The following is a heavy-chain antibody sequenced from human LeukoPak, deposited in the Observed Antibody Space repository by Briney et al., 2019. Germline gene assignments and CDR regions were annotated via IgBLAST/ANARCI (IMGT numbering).Heavy chain of an antibody. V-gene: IGHV1-2*02. J-gene: IGHJ4*02. D-gene: IGHD3-10*01. CDR1: GYTFTDYY. Sequence: ASVKVSCKASGYTFTDYYMHWVRQAPGQGLEWMGWVNPNSGGTNYAQKSQGRVTMTRDTSISTAYMELSRLRSDDTAVYYCARVYGDHYGSGVIDYWGQGTLVTVSS. CDR3: ARVYGDHYGSGVIDY. CDR2: VNPNSGGT.